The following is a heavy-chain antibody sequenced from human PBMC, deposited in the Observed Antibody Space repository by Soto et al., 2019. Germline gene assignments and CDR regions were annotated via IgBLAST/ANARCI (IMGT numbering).Heavy chain of an antibody. D-gene: IGHD4-17*01. Sequence: SETLSLTCAVSGGSISSGGYSWSWIRQPPGKGLEWIGYIYHSGSTYYNPSVKSRVTISVDTSKNRFSLSLNSVTASDTAVYFCVSQRTTVPTQAYFDYWGPGALVTVS. CDR1: GGSISSGGYS. J-gene: IGHJ4*02. V-gene: IGHV4-30-2*01. CDR3: VSQRTTVPTQAYFDY. CDR2: IYHSGST.